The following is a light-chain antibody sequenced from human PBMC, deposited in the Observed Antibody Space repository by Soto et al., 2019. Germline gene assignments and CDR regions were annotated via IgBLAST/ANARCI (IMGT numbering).Light chain of an antibody. Sequence: EIVLTQSPATLSLSPGERATLSCRASQSVSSYLTWYQQKPGQAPRLLIYDASNRATGIPARFSGSGSGTDFTLTISSLEAEDFAVYYCQQRSNWPQWTFGQGTKVEIK. CDR2: DAS. CDR1: QSVSSY. V-gene: IGKV3-11*01. CDR3: QQRSNWPQWT. J-gene: IGKJ1*01.